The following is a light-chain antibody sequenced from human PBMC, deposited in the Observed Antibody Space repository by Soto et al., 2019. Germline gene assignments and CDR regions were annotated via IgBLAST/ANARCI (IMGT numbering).Light chain of an antibody. J-gene: IGLJ2*01. CDR2: EVS. Sequence: QSALTQPASVSGSPGQSITISCTGTSSDVGGYNYVSWYQQHPGKAPKLMIYEVSNRPSGVSNRFSGSKSGNTDSLTISGLQAEDEADYYCSSYTSSRTLVFGGGTKVTVL. CDR3: SSYTSSRTLV. CDR1: SSDVGGYNY. V-gene: IGLV2-14*01.